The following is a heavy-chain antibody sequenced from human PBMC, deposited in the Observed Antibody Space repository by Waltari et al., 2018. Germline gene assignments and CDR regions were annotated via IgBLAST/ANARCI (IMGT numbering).Heavy chain of an antibody. CDR1: GFTVSSNY. V-gene: IGHV3-53*02. J-gene: IGHJ3*02. Sequence: EVQLVETGGGLIQPGGSLRLSCAASGFTVSSNYMSWVRQAPGKGLEGVSVIYSGGSTYYADSVKGRFTISRDNSKNTLYLQMNSLRAEDTAVYYCARETGGWYHAFDIWGQGTMVTVSS. CDR3: ARETGGWYHAFDI. D-gene: IGHD6-19*01. CDR2: IYSGGST.